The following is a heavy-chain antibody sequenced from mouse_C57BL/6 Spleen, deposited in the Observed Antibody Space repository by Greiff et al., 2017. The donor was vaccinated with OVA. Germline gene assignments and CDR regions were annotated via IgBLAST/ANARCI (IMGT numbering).Heavy chain of an antibody. CDR2: IDPNSGGT. CDR3: AREEAYYGNYGAMDY. CDR1: GYTFTSYW. J-gene: IGHJ4*01. Sequence: QVQLQQPGAELVKPGASVKLSCKASGYTFTSYWMHWVKQRPGRGLEWIGRIDPNSGGTKYNEKFKSKATLTVDKPSGTAYMQLSSLTSEDSAVYYCAREEAYYGNYGAMDYWGQGTSVTVSS. V-gene: IGHV1-72*01. D-gene: IGHD2-10*01.